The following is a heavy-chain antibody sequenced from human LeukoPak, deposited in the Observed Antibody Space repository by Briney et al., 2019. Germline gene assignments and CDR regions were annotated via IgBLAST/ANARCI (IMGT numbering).Heavy chain of an antibody. V-gene: IGHV1-2*02. CDR3: AGSDYYYYYMDV. J-gene: IGHJ6*03. CDR2: INPNSGGT. Sequence: GASVKVSCKASGYIFTGYYMHWVRQAPGQGLEWMGWINPNSGGTNNAQKFQGRVTMTRDTSISTAYMELSRLRSDDTAVYYCAGSDYYYYYMDVWGKGTTVTVSS. CDR1: GYIFTGYY.